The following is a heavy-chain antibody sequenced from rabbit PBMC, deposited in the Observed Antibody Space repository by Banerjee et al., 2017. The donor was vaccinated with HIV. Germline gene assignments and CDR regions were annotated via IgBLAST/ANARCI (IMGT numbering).Heavy chain of an antibody. CDR1: GFSFSNKYV. CDR2: IYTGDGST. J-gene: IGHJ4*01. CDR3: ARDNRL. V-gene: IGHV1S45*01. Sequence: QEQLEESGGDLVKPEGSLTLTCTASGFSFSNKYVMCWVRQAPGKGLEWIACIYTGDGSTYYASWAKGRFTISKTSSTTVTLQMTSLTAADTATYFCARDNRLWGPGTLVTVS.